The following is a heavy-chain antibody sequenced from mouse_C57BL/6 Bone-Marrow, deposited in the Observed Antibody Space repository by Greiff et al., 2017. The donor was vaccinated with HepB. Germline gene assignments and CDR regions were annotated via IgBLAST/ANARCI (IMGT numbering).Heavy chain of an antibody. D-gene: IGHD2-2*01. CDR3: ARQAGYYDAMDY. CDR2: IDPSDSYT. J-gene: IGHJ4*01. Sequence: QVQLKQSGAELVNPGASVKLSCKASGYTFTSYWMQWVKQRPGQGLEWIGEIDPSDSYTNYNQKFKGKATLTVDTSSSTAYMQLSSLTSEDSAVYYCARQAGYYDAMDYWGQGTSVTVSS. CDR1: GYTFTSYW. V-gene: IGHV1-50*01.